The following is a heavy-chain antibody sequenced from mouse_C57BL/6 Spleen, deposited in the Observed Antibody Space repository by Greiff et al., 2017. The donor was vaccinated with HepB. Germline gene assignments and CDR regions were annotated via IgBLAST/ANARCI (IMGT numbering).Heavy chain of an antibody. Sequence: VQLQQSGPELVKPGASVKISCKASGYAFSSSWMNWVKQRPGKGLEWIGRIYPGDGDTNYNGKFKGKATLTADKTSSTAYMQLSSLTSEDSAVYFCAREYDQYYFDYWGQGTTLTVSS. D-gene: IGHD2-3*01. CDR3: AREYDQYYFDY. J-gene: IGHJ2*01. CDR1: GYAFSSSW. CDR2: IYPGDGDT. V-gene: IGHV1-82*01.